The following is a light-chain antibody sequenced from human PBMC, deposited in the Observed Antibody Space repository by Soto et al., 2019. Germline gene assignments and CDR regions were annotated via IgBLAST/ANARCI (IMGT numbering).Light chain of an antibody. CDR3: CSYTTSSTYV. V-gene: IGLV2-14*03. CDR1: ISDVGPHDY. Sequence: QSVLTHPPSVSGSPGQSITISCTGSISDVGPHDYVSWYQQHPGKAPKLVIYDVTKRPSGVSSRFSGSKSGNTASLTISGLQAEDDSDYYSCSYTTSSTYVFGTGTKVTVL. J-gene: IGLJ1*01. CDR2: DVT.